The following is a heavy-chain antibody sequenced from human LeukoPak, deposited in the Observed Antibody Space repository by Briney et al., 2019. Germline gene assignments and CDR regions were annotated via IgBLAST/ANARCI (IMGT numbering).Heavy chain of an antibody. CDR1: GFTFSSYA. J-gene: IGHJ4*02. CDR2: ISGSGGST. Sequence: PGGSLRLSCAASGFTFSSYAMSWVRQAPGKGLEGVSAISGSGGSTYYADSLKGRFTISRDNSKNTLYLQMNSLRAEDTAVYYCANRYPVSSWFGFDYWGQGTLVTVSS. D-gene: IGHD6-13*01. V-gene: IGHV3-23*01. CDR3: ANRYPVSSWFGFDY.